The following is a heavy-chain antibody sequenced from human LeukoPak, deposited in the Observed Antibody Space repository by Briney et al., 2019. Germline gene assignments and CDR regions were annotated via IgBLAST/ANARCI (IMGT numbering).Heavy chain of an antibody. Sequence: SETLSLTCTVSGGSISGSSYYWGWIRQPPGKGLEWIGSIYYSGSTYYNPSLKSRVTISVDTSKNRFSLKLSSVTAADTAVYYCARHRSQLELRAKGVVQDDYFDYWGQGTLVTVSS. CDR3: ARHRSQLELRAKGVVQDDYFDY. J-gene: IGHJ4*02. V-gene: IGHV4-39*01. CDR1: GGSISGSSYY. CDR2: IYYSGST. D-gene: IGHD1-7*01.